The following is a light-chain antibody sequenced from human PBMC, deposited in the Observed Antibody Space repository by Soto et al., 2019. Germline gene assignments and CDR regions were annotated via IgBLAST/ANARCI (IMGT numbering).Light chain of an antibody. Sequence: EVVLTQSPATLSLSPGERATLSCRASQSILRNLAWYQHKPGQAPRLLIYAASTRATGIPDRFSGSGSGTDFTLSISRLEPEDFAVYYCQLYGTSPKPFGQGTKVDIK. CDR3: QLYGTSPKP. V-gene: IGKV3-20*01. CDR2: AAS. CDR1: QSILRN. J-gene: IGKJ1*01.